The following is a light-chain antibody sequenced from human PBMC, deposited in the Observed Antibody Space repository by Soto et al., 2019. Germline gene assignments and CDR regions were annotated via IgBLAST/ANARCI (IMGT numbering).Light chain of an antibody. Sequence: QSALTQPPSASGSPGQSVTISCTGTSIDVGGYNYVSWYQQHPGKAPKLMIYEVSKRPSGVPDRFSGSKSGNTASLTVSGLQAEDEADYYCSSYAGSNYVFGTGNKVTVL. CDR2: EVS. J-gene: IGLJ1*01. CDR1: SIDVGGYNY. CDR3: SSYAGSNYV. V-gene: IGLV2-8*01.